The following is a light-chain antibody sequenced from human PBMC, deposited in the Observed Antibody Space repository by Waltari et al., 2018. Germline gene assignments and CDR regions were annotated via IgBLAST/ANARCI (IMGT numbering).Light chain of an antibody. CDR3: QQYYSSPAT. V-gene: IGKV4-1*01. CDR2: WAS. Sequence: DIVMTQSPDSLAGARGERATLHRKSSQSVLSRSNSKNYLAWYQHKPGQPPKLLIYWASTRDSGVPDRFSGGGSGTDFTLTISSLQAEDVAVYYCQQYYSSPATFGQGTKVEIK. CDR1: QSVLSRSNSKNY. J-gene: IGKJ1*01.